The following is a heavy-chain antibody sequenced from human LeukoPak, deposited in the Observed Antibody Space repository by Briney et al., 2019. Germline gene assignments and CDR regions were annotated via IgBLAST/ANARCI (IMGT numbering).Heavy chain of an antibody. CDR3: ARGSGTL. CDR2: ISSNGGST. V-gene: IGHV3-64*01. J-gene: IGHJ1*01. D-gene: IGHD1-26*01. CDR1: GFSSSSYT. Sequence: PGGSLNLSCEASGFSSSSYTLPWVRQAPGKGLECVSAISSNGGSTHYANSVKGRFTISRDNSKNTLYLQMGSLKTEDMAVYYCARGSGTLWGQGALVTVSS.